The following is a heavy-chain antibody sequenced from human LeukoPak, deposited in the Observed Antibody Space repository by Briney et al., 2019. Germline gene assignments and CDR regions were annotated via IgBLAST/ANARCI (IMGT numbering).Heavy chain of an antibody. CDR3: ARDRADFDWSVKYYYGMDV. J-gene: IGHJ6*02. CDR2: IYYSGST. D-gene: IGHD3-9*01. V-gene: IGHV4-39*07. CDR1: GGSISSSSYY. Sequence: SSETLSLTCTVSGGSISSSSYYWGWIRQPPGKGLEWIGSIYYSGSTYYNPSLKSRVTISVDTSKNQFSLKLSSVTAADTAVYYCARDRADFDWSVKYYYGMDVWGQGTTVTVSS.